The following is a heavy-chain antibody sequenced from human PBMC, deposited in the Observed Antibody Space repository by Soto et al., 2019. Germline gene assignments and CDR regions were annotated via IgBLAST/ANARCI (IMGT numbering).Heavy chain of an antibody. Sequence: SETLSLICTVSGGSISGFYWSWIRQSPGKGLEWIGYIYYSGTTKYNPSFNSRVTMSVDTSKNHFSLKLTSVTAADTAVYYCARGGWLLSFDYWGQGTLVTVSS. CDR3: ARGGWLLSFDY. V-gene: IGHV4-59*01. CDR1: GGSISGFY. D-gene: IGHD3-9*01. J-gene: IGHJ4*02. CDR2: IYYSGTT.